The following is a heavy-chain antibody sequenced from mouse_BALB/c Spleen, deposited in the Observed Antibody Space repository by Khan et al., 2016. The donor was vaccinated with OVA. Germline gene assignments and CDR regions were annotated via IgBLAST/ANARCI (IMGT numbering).Heavy chain of an antibody. CDR2: IYPGDGAT. Sequence: VQLQQSGAELARPGTSVKLSCKASGYTFTSYWMQWVKQRPGQGLEWIGAIYPGDGATRYTQKFKGKATLTADKSSSTAYMQLSRLASEDSAVYYCASGIPYCYAMDYWGQGTSVTVSS. CDR1: GYTFTSYW. J-gene: IGHJ4*01. CDR3: ASGIPYCYAMDY. V-gene: IGHV1-87*01.